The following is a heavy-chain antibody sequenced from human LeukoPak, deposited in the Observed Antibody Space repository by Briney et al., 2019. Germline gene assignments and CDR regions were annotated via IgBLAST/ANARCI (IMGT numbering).Heavy chain of an antibody. V-gene: IGHV4-39*01. CDR2: IYCSGST. D-gene: IGHD6-19*01. CDR1: GGSISSSRYY. CDR3: ARPYSSGWTHLLGFDY. J-gene: IGHJ4*02. Sequence: SETLSLTCTVSGGSISSSRYYWGWIRQPPGKGLEWIGSIYCSGSTYYNPSLKSRVTISVDTSKNQFSLKLSSVTAADTAVYYCARPYSSGWTHLLGFDYWGQGTLVTVSS.